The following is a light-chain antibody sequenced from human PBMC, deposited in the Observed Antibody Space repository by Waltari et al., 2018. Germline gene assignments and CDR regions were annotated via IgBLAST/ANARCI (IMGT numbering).Light chain of an antibody. CDR2: AAS. J-gene: IGKJ3*01. Sequence: DIQLTQSPGFLSASVGDRVNITCRASQVLSSYLAWYQQKPGKAPKLLISAASTLRTGVPSRFSGSGSGTEFTPTISSLQPEDFATYYCQQLLGFPFTFGPGTKVDIK. CDR1: QVLSSY. CDR3: QQLLGFPFT. V-gene: IGKV1-9*01.